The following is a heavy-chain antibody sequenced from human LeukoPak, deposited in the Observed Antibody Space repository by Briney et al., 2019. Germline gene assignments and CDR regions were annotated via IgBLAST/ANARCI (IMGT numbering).Heavy chain of an antibody. CDR3: ARQEEGPLDAFDI. J-gene: IGHJ3*02. CDR2: IYPGDSDT. Sequence: GESLKISRKGSGYSFTSYWIGWVRQMPGKGLEWMGIIYPGDSDTRYSPPFQGQVTISADKSISTAYLQWSSLKASDTAMYYCARQEEGPLDAFDIWGQGTMVTVSS. V-gene: IGHV5-51*01. CDR1: GYSFTSYW.